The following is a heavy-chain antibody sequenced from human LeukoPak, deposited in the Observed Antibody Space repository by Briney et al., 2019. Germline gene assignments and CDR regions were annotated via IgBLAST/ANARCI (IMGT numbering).Heavy chain of an antibody. CDR1: GFTFSSYA. Sequence: GRSLRLSCAASGFTFSSYAMSWVRQAPGKGLEWVSAISGSGGSTYYADSVKGRFTISRDNSKNTLYLQMNSLRAEDTAVYYCAKHTVVEYYFDYWGQGTLVTVSS. J-gene: IGHJ4*02. CDR2: ISGSGGST. CDR3: AKHTVVEYYFDY. D-gene: IGHD4-23*01. V-gene: IGHV3-23*01.